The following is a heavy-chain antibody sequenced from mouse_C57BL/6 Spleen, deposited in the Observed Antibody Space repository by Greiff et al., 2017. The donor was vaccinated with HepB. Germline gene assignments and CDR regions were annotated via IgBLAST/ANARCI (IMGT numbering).Heavy chain of an antibody. CDR3: VRHVPYYYAMDY. J-gene: IGHJ4*01. Sequence: EVQLVESGGGLVQPKGSLKLSCAASGFSFNTYAMNWVRQAPGKGLEWVARIRSKSNNYATYYADSVKDRFTISRDDSESMLYLQMNNLKTEDTAMYYCVRHVPYYYAMDYWGQGTSVTVSS. D-gene: IGHD5-1*01. CDR2: IRSKSNNYAT. CDR1: GFSFNTYA. V-gene: IGHV10-1*01.